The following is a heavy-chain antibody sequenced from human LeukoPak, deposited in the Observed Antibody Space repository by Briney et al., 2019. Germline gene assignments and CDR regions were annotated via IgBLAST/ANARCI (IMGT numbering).Heavy chain of an antibody. V-gene: IGHV3-30-3*01. CDR3: ARDLYGDPKSRGY. CDR1: GFTFSSYA. D-gene: IGHD4-17*01. J-gene: IGHJ4*02. CDR2: ISYDGSSK. Sequence: GGSLRLSCAASGFTFSSYAMHWVRQAPGKGLEWVAVISYDGSSKYYADSVKGRFTISRDNAKNSLYLQMNSLRAEDTAVYYCARDLYGDPKSRGYWGQGTLVTASS.